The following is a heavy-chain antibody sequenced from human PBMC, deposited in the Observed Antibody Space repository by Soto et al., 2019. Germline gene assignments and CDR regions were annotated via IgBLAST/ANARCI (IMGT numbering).Heavy chain of an antibody. CDR2: ISYDGSNK. D-gene: IGHD5-12*01. Sequence: QVQLVESGGGVVQPGRSLRLSCAASGFTFSSYGMHWVRQAPGKGLEWVAVISYDGSNKYYADSVKGRFTISIDNSKNTLYLQMNSLRSEDTAVYYCAKEPQAESGYGEYGFDYWGQGTLVTVSS. CDR3: AKEPQAESGYGEYGFDY. CDR1: GFTFSSYG. J-gene: IGHJ4*02. V-gene: IGHV3-30*18.